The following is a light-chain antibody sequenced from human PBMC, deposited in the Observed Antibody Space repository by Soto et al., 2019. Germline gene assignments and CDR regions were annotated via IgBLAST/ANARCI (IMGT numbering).Light chain of an antibody. CDR3: HQYGSSPLT. J-gene: IGKJ4*01. V-gene: IGKV3-20*01. CDR1: ETVDTSS. Sequence: EIVLTQSPGTLSLSPGETATLSCRASETVDTSSLGWYQQKPGRAPSLLNYSVSRRATGIPDRFSASGSATDFTLTITRLEPEDFAVYYCHQYGSSPLTFGGGTKVEI. CDR2: SVS.